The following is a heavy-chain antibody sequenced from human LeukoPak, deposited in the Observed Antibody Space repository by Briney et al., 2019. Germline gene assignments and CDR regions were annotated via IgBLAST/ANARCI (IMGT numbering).Heavy chain of an antibody. CDR3: ARATPYSWGNFDY. CDR2: IYHSGST. Sequence: PSETLSLTCAVSGYSISSGYYWGWIRQPPGKGLEWIGSIYHSGSTYYNPSLKSRVTISVDTSKNQFSLKLSSVTAADTAVYYCARATPYSWGNFDYWGQGTLVTVSS. CDR1: GYSISSGYY. D-gene: IGHD2-15*01. J-gene: IGHJ4*02. V-gene: IGHV4-38-2*01.